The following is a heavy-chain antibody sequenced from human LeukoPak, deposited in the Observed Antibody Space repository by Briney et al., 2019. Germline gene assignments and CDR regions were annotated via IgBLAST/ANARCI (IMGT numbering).Heavy chain of an antibody. Sequence: GASVKVSCKASGYTFTSYDINWVRQATGQGLEWMGWMNPNSGNTGYAQKFQGRVTMTRNTSISTAYMELSSLRSDDTAVYYCASVTRYCSSTSCPKYFDYWGQGTLVTVSS. V-gene: IGHV1-8*01. CDR3: ASVTRYCSSTSCPKYFDY. CDR1: GYTFTSYD. J-gene: IGHJ4*02. CDR2: MNPNSGNT. D-gene: IGHD2-2*01.